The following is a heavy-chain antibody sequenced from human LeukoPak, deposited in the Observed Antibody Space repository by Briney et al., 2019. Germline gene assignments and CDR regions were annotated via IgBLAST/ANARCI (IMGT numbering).Heavy chain of an antibody. J-gene: IGHJ4*02. CDR1: GGSISNKY. CDR2: IYYTGST. V-gene: IGHV4-59*08. CDR3: ARHNGLRGYCSGGSCYEDY. Sequence: SETLSLTCSISGGSISNKYWSWIRQPPGKGLEWIGYIYYTGSTSYNPSLKSRVTISVDMSKDQFSLKLNSVTAADTAVYYCARHNGLRGYCSGGSCYEDYWGQGTLVTVSS. D-gene: IGHD2-15*01.